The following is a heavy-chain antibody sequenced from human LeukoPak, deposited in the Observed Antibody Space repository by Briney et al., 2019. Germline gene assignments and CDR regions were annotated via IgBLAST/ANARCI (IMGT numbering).Heavy chain of an antibody. CDR2: ISGTGGST. CDR3: AKDGYDILTGYYNVRAFDI. Sequence: PGGSLRLSCVASGFTFSACAMSWVRQAPGKGLEWVSVISGTGGSTYYAESVKGRFTISRDISKNTLYLQMNSLRAEDTAVYYCAKDGYDILTGYYNVRAFDIWGQGTMVTVSS. CDR1: GFTFSACA. J-gene: IGHJ3*02. D-gene: IGHD3-9*01. V-gene: IGHV3-23*01.